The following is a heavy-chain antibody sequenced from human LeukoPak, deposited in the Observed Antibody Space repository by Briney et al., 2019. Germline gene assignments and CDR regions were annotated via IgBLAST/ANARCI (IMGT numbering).Heavy chain of an antibody. CDR1: GGTFSSYA. V-gene: IGHV1-69*06. J-gene: IGHJ4*02. CDR3: ARGIYGSGSYPPDY. Sequence: SVKVSCKASGGTFSSYAISWVRQAPGQGLGWMGGIIPIFGTANYAQKFQGRVTITADKSTSTAYMELSSLRSEDTAVYYCARGIYGSGSYPPDYWGQGTLVTVSS. CDR2: IIPIFGTA. D-gene: IGHD3-10*01.